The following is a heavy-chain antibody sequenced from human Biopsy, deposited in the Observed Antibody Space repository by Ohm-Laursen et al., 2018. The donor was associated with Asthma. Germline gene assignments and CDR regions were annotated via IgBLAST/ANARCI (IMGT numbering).Heavy chain of an antibody. J-gene: IGHJ4*02. Sequence: SLRLSCTAPGFTFSNYAMSWVRQAPGKGLEWVSSITGSGGFTYYADSVKGRFTISRDYSKNTLYLQMHSLRAEDTAVYYCARGDSSNWSHYYFDYWGQGTLVTVSS. CDR3: ARGDSSNWSHYYFDY. CDR1: GFTFSNYA. D-gene: IGHD3-22*01. CDR2: ITGSGGFT. V-gene: IGHV3-23*01.